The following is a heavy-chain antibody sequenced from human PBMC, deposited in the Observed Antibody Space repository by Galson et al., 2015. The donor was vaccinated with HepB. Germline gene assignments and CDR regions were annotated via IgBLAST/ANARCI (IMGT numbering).Heavy chain of an antibody. Sequence: SLRLSCAASGFTFSDYYMSWIRQAPGKGLEWVSYISSSSSYTNYADSVKGRFTISRDNAKNSLYLQMNSLRAEDTAVYYCARDPRSNYYDSSGYYYSDIWGQGTMVTVSS. CDR3: ARDPRSNYYDSSGYYYSDI. CDR2: ISSSSSYT. V-gene: IGHV3-11*06. D-gene: IGHD3-22*01. CDR1: GFTFSDYY. J-gene: IGHJ3*02.